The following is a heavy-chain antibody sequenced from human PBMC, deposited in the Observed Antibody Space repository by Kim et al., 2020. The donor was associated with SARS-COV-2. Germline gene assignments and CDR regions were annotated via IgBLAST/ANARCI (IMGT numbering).Heavy chain of an antibody. Sequence: GGSLRLSCAASGFTFSSYEMNWVRQAPGKGLEWVSYISSSGSTIYYADFVKGRFTISRDNAKNSLYLQMNSLRAEDTAVYYCARDGVNTIFGVVISSGYYFDYWGQGTLVTVSS. D-gene: IGHD3-3*01. CDR3: ARDGVNTIFGVVISSGYYFDY. CDR1: GFTFSSYE. CDR2: ISSSGSTI. J-gene: IGHJ4*02. V-gene: IGHV3-48*03.